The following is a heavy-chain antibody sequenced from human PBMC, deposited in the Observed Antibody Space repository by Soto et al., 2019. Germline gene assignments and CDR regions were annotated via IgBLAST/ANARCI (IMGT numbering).Heavy chain of an antibody. CDR1: GGSISNYY. CDR2: IYYSGST. D-gene: IGHD5-12*01. Sequence: SETLSLTCTVSGGSISNYYWSWIRQPPGKGLEWIGYIYYSGSTNYNPSLKSRVTISVDTSKNQFSLTLSSVTAADTAVYYCARRPTDIVATSLYYYYMDVWGKGTTVTV. J-gene: IGHJ6*03. V-gene: IGHV4-59*08. CDR3: ARRPTDIVATSLYYYYMDV.